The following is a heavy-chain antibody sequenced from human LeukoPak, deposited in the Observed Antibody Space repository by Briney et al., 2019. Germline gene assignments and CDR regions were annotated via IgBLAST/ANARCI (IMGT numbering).Heavy chain of an antibody. CDR3: ATPTVTTDLYYFDY. CDR1: GYTLTELS. J-gene: IGHJ4*02. V-gene: IGHV1-24*01. D-gene: IGHD4-17*01. CDR2: FDPEDGET. Sequence: ASVKVSCKVSGYTLTELSMRWVRQAPGKGLEWMGGFDPEDGETIYAQKFQGRVTMTEDTSTDTAYMELSSLRSEDTAVYYCATPTVTTDLYYFDYWGQGTLVTVSS.